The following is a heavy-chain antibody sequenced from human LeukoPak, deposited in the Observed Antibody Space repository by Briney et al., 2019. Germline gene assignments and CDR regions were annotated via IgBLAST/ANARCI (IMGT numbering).Heavy chain of an antibody. CDR1: GLTFSSYG. J-gene: IGHJ4*02. CDR3: AKDVDYDSSGYPDY. V-gene: IGHV3-30*18. D-gene: IGHD3-22*01. CDR2: ISYDGSNK. Sequence: GRSLRLSCAASGLTFSSYGMHWVRQAPGKGLEWVAVISYDGSNKYYADSVKGRFTISRDNSKNTLYLQMNSLRAEDTAVYYCAKDVDYDSSGYPDYWGQGTLVTVSS.